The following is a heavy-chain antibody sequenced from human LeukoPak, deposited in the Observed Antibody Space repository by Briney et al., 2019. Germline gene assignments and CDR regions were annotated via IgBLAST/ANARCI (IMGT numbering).Heavy chain of an antibody. CDR2: ISGSGGST. V-gene: IGHV3-23*01. J-gene: IGHJ4*02. CDR3: ATEGSFDY. Sequence: GGSLRLSCAASGFTFSTYGMSWVRQAPGKGLEWVSAISGSGGSTYYVDSVKGRFTISRDNSKNTLYLQMNSLRAEDAAVYYCATEGSFDYWGQGTLVTVSS. CDR1: GFTFSTYG.